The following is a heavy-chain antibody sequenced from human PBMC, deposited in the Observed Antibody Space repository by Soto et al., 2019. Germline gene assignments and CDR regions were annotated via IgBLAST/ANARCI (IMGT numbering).Heavy chain of an antibody. CDR1: GFTFSSYS. CDR3: ARNESSNIYGMDV. Sequence: GSLLLACSASGFTFSSYSMNWVRQAPGKGLEWVSSISSSSFSINYADSVKGRFSISRDNAQNSLHLQMNNLRAEDTAVYYCARNESSNIYGMDVWGQGTKVTVYS. CDR2: ISSSSFSI. V-gene: IGHV3-21*01. J-gene: IGHJ6*02. D-gene: IGHD6-6*01.